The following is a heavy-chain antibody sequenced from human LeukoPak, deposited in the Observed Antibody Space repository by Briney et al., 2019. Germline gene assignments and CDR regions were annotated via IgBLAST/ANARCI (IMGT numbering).Heavy chain of an antibody. CDR2: IYYSGST. D-gene: IGHD2/OR15-2a*01. Sequence: SETLSLTCTVSGGSITTSSYYWGWIRQPPGKGLEWIGIIYYSGSTYYYPYLKGRVTISVDTSKYQLSLRLSSVTAADTAVYYCARAFRARYFDLWGHGTLVTVSS. CDR3: ARAFRARYFDL. V-gene: IGHV4-39*01. J-gene: IGHJ2*01. CDR1: GGSITTSSYY.